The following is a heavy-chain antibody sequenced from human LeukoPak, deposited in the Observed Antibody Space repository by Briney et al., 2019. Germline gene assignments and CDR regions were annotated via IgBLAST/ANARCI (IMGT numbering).Heavy chain of an antibody. Sequence: GGSLRLSCAASGLTFSSYSMNWVRQAPGKGLEWVSSISSSSSYIYYADSVKGRFTISRDNAKNSLYLQMNSLRAEDTAVYYCARDGYPFRPYFDYWGQGTLVTVSS. CDR1: GLTFSSYS. V-gene: IGHV3-21*01. CDR3: ARDGYPFRPYFDY. J-gene: IGHJ4*02. CDR2: ISSSSSYI. D-gene: IGHD5-12*01.